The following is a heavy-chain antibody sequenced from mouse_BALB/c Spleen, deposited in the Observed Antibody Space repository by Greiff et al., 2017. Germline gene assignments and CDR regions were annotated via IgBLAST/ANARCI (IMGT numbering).Heavy chain of an antibody. CDR2: ISSGGST. D-gene: IGHD2-4*01. Sequence: EVKLMESGGGLVKPGGSLKLSCAASGFTFSSYAMSWVRQTPEKRLEWVASISSGGSTYYPDSVKGRFTISRDNARNILYLQMSSLRSEDTAMYYCARGDYDYGFAYWGQGTLVTVSA. CDR3: ARGDYDYGFAY. V-gene: IGHV5-6-5*01. CDR1: GFTFSSYA. J-gene: IGHJ3*01.